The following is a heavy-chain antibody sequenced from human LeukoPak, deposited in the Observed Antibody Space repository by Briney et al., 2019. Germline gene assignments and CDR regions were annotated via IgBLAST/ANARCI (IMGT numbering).Heavy chain of an antibody. CDR3: ARAVSHDYVVVPAAMGGYYFDY. V-gene: IGHV4-61*02. D-gene: IGHD2-2*01. CDR2: IYTSGST. CDR1: GGSISSGSYY. Sequence: PSETLSLTCIVSGGSISSGSYYWSWIRQPAGKGLEWIGRIYTSGSTNYNPSLKSRVTISVDTSKNQFSLKLSSVTAADTAVYYCARAVSHDYVVVPAAMGGYYFDYWGQGTLVTVSS. J-gene: IGHJ4*02.